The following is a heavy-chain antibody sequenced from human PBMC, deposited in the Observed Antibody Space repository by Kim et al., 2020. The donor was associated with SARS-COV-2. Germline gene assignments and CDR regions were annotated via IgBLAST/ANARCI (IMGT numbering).Heavy chain of an antibody. J-gene: IGHJ4*02. CDR1: GFTFSTYA. CDR2: ISRDGATT. CDR3: VRDSLTWYPYFDF. V-gene: IGHV3-23*01. Sequence: GGSLRLSCEASGFTFSTYAMSWVRQSPGKGMEWVSEISRDGATTNHADSVKGRFTISRDNSKKTVFLQMNSLRADDTAIYFCVRDSLTWYPYFDFWGQGTRVTVSS. D-gene: IGHD6-13*01.